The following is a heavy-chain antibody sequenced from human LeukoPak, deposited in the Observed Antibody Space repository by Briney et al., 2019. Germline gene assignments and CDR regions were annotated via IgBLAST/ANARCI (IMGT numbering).Heavy chain of an antibody. Sequence: SETLSLTCTVSGGSISSYYWSWIRQPPGKGLEWIGYIYYSGSTYYNPSLKSRVTISVDTSKNQFSLKLSSVTAADTAVYYCARDLGYSYGFDYWGQGTLVTVSS. V-gene: IGHV4-59*01. CDR3: ARDLGYSYGFDY. J-gene: IGHJ4*02. CDR2: IYYSGST. D-gene: IGHD5-18*01. CDR1: GGSISSYY.